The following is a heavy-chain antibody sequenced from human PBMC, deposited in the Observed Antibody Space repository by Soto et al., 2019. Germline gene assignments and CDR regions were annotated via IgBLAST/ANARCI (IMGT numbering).Heavy chain of an antibody. D-gene: IGHD3-22*01. CDR2: INPSGGST. V-gene: IGHV1-46*01. Sequence: QVQLVQSGAEVKKPGASVKASCKASGYTFTSYYMHWVRQAPGQGLEWMGIINPSGGSTSYAQKFHSRVTMTRDTSTSTVYMELSSLRSEDTAVYYGARDYYDSSGAYDYWGQGTLVTVSS. CDR3: ARDYYDSSGAYDY. CDR1: GYTFTSYY. J-gene: IGHJ4*02.